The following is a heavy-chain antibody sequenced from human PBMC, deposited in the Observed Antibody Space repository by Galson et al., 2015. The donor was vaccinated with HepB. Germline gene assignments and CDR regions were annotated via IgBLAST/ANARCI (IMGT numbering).Heavy chain of an antibody. J-gene: IGHJ5*01. CDR2: ISYDGRSK. Sequence: SLRLSCAASGFKFNIYGMHWVRQAPGKGLEWVALISYDGRSKYYVDSVKGRFIISRDNFMKTVYLQMNNLRDEDTGIYYCAKVSEAGRLWQNWLDSWGQGTRV. V-gene: IGHV3-30*18. CDR3: AKVSEAGRLWQNWLDS. D-gene: IGHD6-6*01. CDR1: GFKFNIYG.